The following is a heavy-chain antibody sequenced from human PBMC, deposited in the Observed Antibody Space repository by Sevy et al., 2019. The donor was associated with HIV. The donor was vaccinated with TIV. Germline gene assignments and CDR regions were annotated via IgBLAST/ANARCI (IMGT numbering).Heavy chain of an antibody. CDR1: GFTFSSYG. Sequence: YLRLSCAASGFTFSSYGMHWVRQAPGKGLEWVAVISYDGSNKYYADSVKGRFTISRDNSKNTLYLQMNSLRTEDTAVYYCAKVPRIGGFFDYWGQGTLVCVSS. D-gene: IGHD3-10*01. V-gene: IGHV3-30*18. J-gene: IGHJ4*02. CDR2: ISYDGSNK. CDR3: AKVPRIGGFFDY.